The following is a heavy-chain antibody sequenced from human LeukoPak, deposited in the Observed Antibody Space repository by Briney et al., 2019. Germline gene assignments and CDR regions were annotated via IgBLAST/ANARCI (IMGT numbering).Heavy chain of an antibody. D-gene: IGHD6-6*01. J-gene: IGHJ4*02. Sequence: SETLSLTCTVSGGSISSSSYYWGWIRQPPGKGLEWIGSIYYSGSTYYNPSLKSRVTISVDTSKNQFSLKLSSVTAADTAVYYCARHEYSSSLTPGLFDYWGQGTLVTVSS. CDR3: ARHEYSSSLTPGLFDY. CDR1: GGSISSSSYY. CDR2: IYYSGST. V-gene: IGHV4-39*01.